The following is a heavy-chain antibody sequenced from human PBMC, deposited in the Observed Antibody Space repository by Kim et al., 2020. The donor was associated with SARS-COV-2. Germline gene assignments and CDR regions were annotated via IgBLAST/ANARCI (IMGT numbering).Heavy chain of an antibody. D-gene: IGHD6-6*01. CDR3: ARLSVAARHRYFDL. V-gene: IGHV4-34*01. Sequence: YPRSFRSRVTMSRDTSRGQFSLNLNSVTAADTAVYYCARLSVAARHRYFDLWGQGTLVTVSS. J-gene: IGHJ4*02.